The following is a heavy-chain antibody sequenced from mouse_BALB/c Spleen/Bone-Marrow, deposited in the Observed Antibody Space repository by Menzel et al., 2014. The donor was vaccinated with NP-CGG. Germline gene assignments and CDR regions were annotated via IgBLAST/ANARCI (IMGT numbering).Heavy chain of an antibody. V-gene: IGHV5-12-1*01. CDR3: ARPLYYYGSSPFYAMDY. Sequence: VQLKDSGGGLAKPGGSLKLSCAASGFAFSSYDMSWVRQTPEKRLEWVAYISSGGGSTYYPDTVKGRFTISRDNAKNTLYLQMSSLKSEDTAMYYCARPLYYYGSSPFYAMDYWGQGTSVTVSS. J-gene: IGHJ4*01. D-gene: IGHD1-1*01. CDR2: ISSGGGST. CDR1: GFAFSSYD.